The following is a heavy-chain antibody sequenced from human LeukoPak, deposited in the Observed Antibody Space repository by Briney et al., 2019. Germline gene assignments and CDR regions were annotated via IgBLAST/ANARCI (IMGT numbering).Heavy chain of an antibody. CDR3: ARASIAAAGAAFDY. J-gene: IGHJ4*02. CDR2: IYHSGST. CDR1: GGSISSSNW. D-gene: IGHD6-13*01. Sequence: PSETLSLTCAVSGGSISSSNWWSWVRPPPGKGLEWIGEIYHSGSTNYNPSLKSRVTISVDKSKNQFSLKLSSVTAADTAVYYCARASIAAAGAAFDYWGQGTLVTVSS. V-gene: IGHV4-4*02.